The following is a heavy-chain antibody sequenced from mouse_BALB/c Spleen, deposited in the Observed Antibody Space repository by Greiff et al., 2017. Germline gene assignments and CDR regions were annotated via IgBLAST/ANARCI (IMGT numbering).Heavy chain of an antibody. D-gene: IGHD3-1*01. CDR2: IWAGGST. Sequence: QVQLKESGPGLVAPSQSLSITCTVSGFSLTSYGVHWVRQPPGKGLEWLGVIWAGGSTNYNSALMSRLSISKDNSKSQVFLKMNSLQTDDTAMYYCAREGYGAGFDVWGAGTTVTVSS. CDR3: AREGYGAGFDV. J-gene: IGHJ1*01. V-gene: IGHV2-9*02. CDR1: GFSLTSYG.